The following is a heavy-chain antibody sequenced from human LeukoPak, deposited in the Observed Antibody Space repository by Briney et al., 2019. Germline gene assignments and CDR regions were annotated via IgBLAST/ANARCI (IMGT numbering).Heavy chain of an antibody. J-gene: IGHJ4*02. V-gene: IGHV3-7*01. D-gene: IGHD2-15*01. CDR1: GFTFSSYW. CDR3: ARGYCSGGSCYSGVSDTPY. Sequence: GGSLRLSCAASGFTFSSYWMNWARQAPGKGLEWVASINHNGNVNYYVDSVKGRFTISRDNAKNSLYLQMNSLRAEDTAVYYCARGYCSGGSCYSGVSDTPYWGQGTLVTVSS. CDR2: INHNGNVN.